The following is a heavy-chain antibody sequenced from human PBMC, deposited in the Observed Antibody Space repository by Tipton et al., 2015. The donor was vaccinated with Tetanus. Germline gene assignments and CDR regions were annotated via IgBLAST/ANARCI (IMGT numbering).Heavy chain of an antibody. CDR3: ARANNEFPKKGPFDS. J-gene: IGHJ4*02. CDR1: GLTFSTSG. Sequence: SLRLSCAVSGLTFSTSGYHWVRQAPGKGLETVAVISYDGTKKDYADSMKGRCSISRDNSKSTLYLQMNSLTLEDTAVYYCARANNEFPKKGPFDSWGQGSLVIVSS. V-gene: IGHV3-30*03. D-gene: IGHD1-1*01. CDR2: ISYDGTKK.